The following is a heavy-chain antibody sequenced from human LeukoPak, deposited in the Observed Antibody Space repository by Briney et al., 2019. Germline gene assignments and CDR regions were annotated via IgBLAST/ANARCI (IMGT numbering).Heavy chain of an antibody. CDR2: INHSGST. CDR1: GGSFSGYY. V-gene: IGHV4-34*01. Sequence: SETLSLTCAVYGGSFSGYYWSWIRQPPGKGLEWIGEINHSGSTNYNPSLKSRVTISVDTSKNQFSLKLSSVTAADTAVYYCARVPHESYYYYMDVWGKGTTVTISS. J-gene: IGHJ6*03. CDR3: ARVPHESYYYYMDV.